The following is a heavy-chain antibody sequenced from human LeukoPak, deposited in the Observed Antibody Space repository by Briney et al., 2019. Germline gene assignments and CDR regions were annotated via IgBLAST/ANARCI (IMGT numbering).Heavy chain of an antibody. CDR1: GYTFTGYY. CDR2: INPNSGGT. CDR3: ATLKQVPGPIALFDY. Sequence: ASVKVSCKTSGYTFTGYYMHWVRQAPGQGLEWMGWINPNSGGTNYAQKFQGRVTMTRDTSIRTAYMELSRLRSDDTAVYYCATLKQVPGPIALFDYWGQGTLVPVSS. V-gene: IGHV1-2*02. D-gene: IGHD2-21*01. J-gene: IGHJ4*02.